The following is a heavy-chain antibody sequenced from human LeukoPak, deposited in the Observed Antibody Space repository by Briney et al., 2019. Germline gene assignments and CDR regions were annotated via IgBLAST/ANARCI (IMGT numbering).Heavy chain of an antibody. Sequence: GGSLRLSCAASGFTFSSFGMSWVRQAPVKGLEWVSAISASGGSTYYADPVKGRFTIPRDNSKNTLYLQMNSLRAEDTAVYYCAKVTYGSGTYGAFDSWGQGTLVTVSS. CDR2: ISASGGST. CDR3: AKVTYGSGTYGAFDS. D-gene: IGHD3-10*01. CDR1: GFTFSSFG. J-gene: IGHJ4*02. V-gene: IGHV3-23*01.